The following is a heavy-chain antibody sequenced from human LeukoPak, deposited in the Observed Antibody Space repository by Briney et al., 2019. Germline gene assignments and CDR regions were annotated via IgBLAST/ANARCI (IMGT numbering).Heavy chain of an antibody. CDR3: ARARAGTTDAFDI. J-gene: IGHJ3*02. V-gene: IGHV4-4*07. CDR1: GGSISSYY. D-gene: IGHD1-7*01. Sequence: PSETLSLTCTVSGGSISSYYWSWIRQPAGKGLEWIGRIHTSGSTNYNPSPKSRVTMSVDTSKNQFPLKLSSVTAADTAVYYCARARAGTTDAFDIWGQGTMVTVSS. CDR2: IHTSGST.